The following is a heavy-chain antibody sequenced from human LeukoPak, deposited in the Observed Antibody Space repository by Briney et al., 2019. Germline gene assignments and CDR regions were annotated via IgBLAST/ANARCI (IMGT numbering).Heavy chain of an antibody. J-gene: IGHJ4*02. CDR3: ARTSSGSNPFDY. Sequence: GGSLRLSCAASGFTFSHYWMHWVRQAPGKGLAWVSRINSDATNTGYADSVKGRFTISRDNAENTLYLQMNSLRPEDTAVYYCARTSSGSNPFDYWGQGTLVTVSS. V-gene: IGHV3-74*01. CDR1: GFTFSHYW. D-gene: IGHD1-26*01. CDR2: INSDATNT.